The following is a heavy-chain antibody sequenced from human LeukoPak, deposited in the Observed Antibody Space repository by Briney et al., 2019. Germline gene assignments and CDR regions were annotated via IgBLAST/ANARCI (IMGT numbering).Heavy chain of an antibody. J-gene: IGHJ4*02. CDR3: ARDYRGYRAPYYFDY. D-gene: IGHD2-15*01. CDR2: IKQDGSEK. CDR1: GFTFSWYW. V-gene: IGHV3-7*01. Sequence: PGGSLRLSCAASGFTFSWYWMSWVRQAPGKGLEWVANIKQDGSEKYYVDSVKGRFTISRDNAKNSLYLQMNSLRAEDTAVYYCARDYRGYRAPYYFDYWGQGTLVTVSS.